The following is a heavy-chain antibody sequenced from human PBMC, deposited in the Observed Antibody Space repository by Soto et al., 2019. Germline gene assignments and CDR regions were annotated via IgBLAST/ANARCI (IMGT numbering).Heavy chain of an antibody. CDR3: ARAGCDGGSCYTLVGLRYGMDV. Sequence: QVQLVESGGGVVQPGRSLRLSCAASGFTFSSYAMPWVRQAPGKGLEWVAVISYDGSNKYYADSVKGRFTISRDNSKNTLYLQMNSLRAEDTAVYYCARAGCDGGSCYTLVGLRYGMDVWGQGTTVTVSS. CDR1: GFTFSSYA. J-gene: IGHJ6*02. D-gene: IGHD2-15*01. CDR2: ISYDGSNK. V-gene: IGHV3-30-3*01.